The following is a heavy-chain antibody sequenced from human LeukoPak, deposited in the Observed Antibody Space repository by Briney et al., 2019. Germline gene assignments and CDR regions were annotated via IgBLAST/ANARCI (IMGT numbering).Heavy chain of an antibody. Sequence: SETLSLTCTVSGGSMSSYYWSWIRQPPGKGLEWIGYIYYSGSTNYNPSLNSRVTISVDTSKNQFSLKLSSVNAADTAVYFCARGEYYFDYWGQGTLVTVSS. CDR1: GGSMSSYY. J-gene: IGHJ4*02. D-gene: IGHD3-10*01. CDR2: IYYSGST. CDR3: ARGEYYFDY. V-gene: IGHV4-59*01.